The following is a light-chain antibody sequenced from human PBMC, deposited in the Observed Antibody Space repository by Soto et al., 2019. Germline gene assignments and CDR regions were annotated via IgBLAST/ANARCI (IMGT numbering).Light chain of an antibody. CDR2: EVN. Sequence: SVLTQPPSASGSAGQSVAISCTGTSSDVGGYNYVSWYQQHPGKAPKLMIYEVNKRPSGVPDRFSGSKSGNTASLTVSGLQAEDVADYYCSSYAGSSNVFGTGTKVTVL. CDR3: SSYAGSSNV. V-gene: IGLV2-8*01. J-gene: IGLJ1*01. CDR1: SSDVGGYNY.